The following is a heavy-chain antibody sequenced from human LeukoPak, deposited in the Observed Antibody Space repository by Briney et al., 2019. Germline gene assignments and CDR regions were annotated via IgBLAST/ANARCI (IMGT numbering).Heavy chain of an antibody. CDR1: GGSISSYY. CDR2: IYYSGST. D-gene: IGHD3-22*01. Sequence: SETLSLTCTASGGSISSYYWSWIRQPPGKGLEWIGYIYYSGSTNHNPSLKSRVTISVDTSKNQFSLKLSSVTAADTAVYYCASLDYYGNWFDPWGQGTLVTVSS. CDR3: ASLDYYGNWFDP. J-gene: IGHJ5*02. V-gene: IGHV4-59*01.